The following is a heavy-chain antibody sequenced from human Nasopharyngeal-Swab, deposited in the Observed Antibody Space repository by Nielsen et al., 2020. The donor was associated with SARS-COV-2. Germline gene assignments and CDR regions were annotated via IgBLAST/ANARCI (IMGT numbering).Heavy chain of an antibody. D-gene: IGHD4-17*01. J-gene: IGHJ4*02. CDR2: VSSTGRTI. CDR1: GFTFSSYS. Sequence: GESLKISCAASGFTFSSYSMNWVRQAPGRGLEWVSYVSSTGRTIYYEDSVKGRFTISRDNAKNSLFLQMNSLRDEDTAVYYCARNLYGDYVIDYWGRGTLVTGSS. CDR3: ARNLYGDYVIDY. V-gene: IGHV3-48*02.